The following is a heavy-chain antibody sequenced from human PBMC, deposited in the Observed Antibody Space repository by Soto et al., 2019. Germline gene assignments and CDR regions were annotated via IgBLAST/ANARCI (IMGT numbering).Heavy chain of an antibody. CDR2: ISGSGGST. D-gene: IGHD3-3*01. J-gene: IGHJ6*02. CDR3: AKDGRNYDFWSGYPRSHCYGMYV. Sequence: GGSLRLSCAASGFTFSSYAMSWVRQAPGKGLEWVSAISGSGGSTYYADSVKGRFTISRDNSKNTLYLQMDSLRAEDTAVYYCAKDGRNYDFWSGYPRSHCYGMYVWGQGTTVTVSS. CDR1: GFTFSSYA. V-gene: IGHV3-23*01.